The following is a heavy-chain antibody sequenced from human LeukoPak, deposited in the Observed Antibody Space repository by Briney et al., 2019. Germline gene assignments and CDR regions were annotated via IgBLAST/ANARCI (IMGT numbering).Heavy chain of an antibody. D-gene: IGHD3-3*01. CDR1: GFTFSSYA. J-gene: IGHJ4*02. Sequence: GRSLRLSCAASGFTFSSYAMHWVRQAPGKGLEWVAVISYDGSNKYYADSVKGRFTISRDNSKNTLYLQMNGLRAEDTAVYYCARRVDPLGLEWLLLGIDYWGQGTLVTVSS. CDR3: ARRVDPLGLEWLLLGIDY. CDR2: ISYDGSNK. V-gene: IGHV3-30-3*01.